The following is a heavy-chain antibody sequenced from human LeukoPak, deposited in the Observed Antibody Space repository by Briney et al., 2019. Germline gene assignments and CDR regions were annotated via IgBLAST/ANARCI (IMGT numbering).Heavy chain of an antibody. V-gene: IGHV1-2*02. Sequence: ASVKVSCTASGYTFTGYYMHWVRQAPGQGLEWMGWIKPNRGGTNYAQKFQGRVTMTRDTSISTAYMDLNRLRADDTAVYYGARGGLYYVWDAFDIWGQGTMVTVSS. CDR3: ARGGLYYVWDAFDI. D-gene: IGHD3-16*01. CDR1: GYTFTGYY. J-gene: IGHJ3*02. CDR2: IKPNRGGT.